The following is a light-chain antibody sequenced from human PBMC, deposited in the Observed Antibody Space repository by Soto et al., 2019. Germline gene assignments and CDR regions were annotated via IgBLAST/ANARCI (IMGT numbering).Light chain of an antibody. J-gene: IGKJ2*01. CDR1: QSIANTY. CDR3: QQYDTSPPYT. Sequence: EIVLMQSPGTLSLSPGERATLSCRASQSIANTYLAWYQQKPGQAPRLLIYGASSRATGIPDRFSGSGSGTDFTLTISRLEPEDFAVYYCQQYDTSPPYTFGQGTKLEI. V-gene: IGKV3-20*01. CDR2: GAS.